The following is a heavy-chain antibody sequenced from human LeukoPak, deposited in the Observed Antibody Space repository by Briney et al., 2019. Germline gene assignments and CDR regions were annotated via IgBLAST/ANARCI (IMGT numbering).Heavy chain of an antibody. D-gene: IGHD2-15*01. CDR3: AKDQVDIVVLDP. CDR1: GFTFSSYA. V-gene: IGHV3-23*01. CDR2: ISGSGGST. Sequence: GGSLRLSCAASGFTFSSYAMSWVRQAPGKGLEWVSAISGSGGSTYYADSVKGRFAISRDNSKNTLYLQMNSLRAEDTAVYYCAKDQVDIVVLDPWGQGTLVTVSS. J-gene: IGHJ5*02.